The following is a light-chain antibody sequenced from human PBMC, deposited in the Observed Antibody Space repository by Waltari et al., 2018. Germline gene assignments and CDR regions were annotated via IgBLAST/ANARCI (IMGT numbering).Light chain of an antibody. CDR2: AAS. V-gene: IGKV1-9*01. J-gene: IGKJ4*01. CDR1: QGISSY. CDR3: QQVNGYPLT. Sequence: PSFLSASVGDRVTITCRASQGISSYLVWYQQKPGKAPKVLISAASTLQTGVPSRFSGSGSGTEFTLTISSLQPEDFATYYCQQVNGYPLTFGGGTKVEIK.